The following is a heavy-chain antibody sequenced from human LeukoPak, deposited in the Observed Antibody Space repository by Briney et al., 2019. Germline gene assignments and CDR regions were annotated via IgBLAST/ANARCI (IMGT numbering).Heavy chain of an antibody. CDR3: AELGITMIGGV. J-gene: IGHJ6*04. V-gene: IGHV3-23*01. D-gene: IGHD3-10*02. Sequence: GGSLRLSCAASGFIFSSYAMTWVRQAPGKGLEWVSAISGSGRKTYYADSVKGRFTISRDNAKNSLYLQMNSLRAEDTAVYYCAELGITMIGGVWGKGTTVTISS. CDR2: ISGSGRKT. CDR1: GFIFSSYA.